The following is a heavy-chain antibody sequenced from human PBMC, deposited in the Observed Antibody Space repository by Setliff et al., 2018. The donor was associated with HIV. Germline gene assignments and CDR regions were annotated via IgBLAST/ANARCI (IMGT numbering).Heavy chain of an antibody. Sequence: GGSLRLSCAASGFTFSDVWVNWVRQAPGRGLEWVGRIKNRPAGGTTEYAAPVKGRFTISRDDSKNSLYLQMNSLKTEDTAMYYCAREDRIAPATRNYYYFGMDVWGQGTTVTVSS. V-gene: IGHV3-15*01. J-gene: IGHJ6*02. D-gene: IGHD6-13*01. CDR3: AREDRIAPATRNYYYFGMDV. CDR1: GFTFSDVW. CDR2: IKNRPAGGTT.